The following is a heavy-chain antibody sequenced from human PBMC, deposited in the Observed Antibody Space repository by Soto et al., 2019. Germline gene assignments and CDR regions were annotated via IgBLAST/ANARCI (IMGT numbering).Heavy chain of an antibody. CDR3: AKRGEEDILTGYYSYYFDY. CDR2: IGSSGGTT. D-gene: IGHD3-9*01. J-gene: IGHJ4*02. CDR1: GFTFSNYA. Sequence: GGSLRLSCAASGFTFSNYAMSWVRQAPGKGLEWVSGIGSSGGTTHLADSVKGRFTISRDNSKNTLYLQMNSLRVEDTAVYYCAKRGEEDILTGYYSYYFDYWGQGTLVTVSS. V-gene: IGHV3-23*01.